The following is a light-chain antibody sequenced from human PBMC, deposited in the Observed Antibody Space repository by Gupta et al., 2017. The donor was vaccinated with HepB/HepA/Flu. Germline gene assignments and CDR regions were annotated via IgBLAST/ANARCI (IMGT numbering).Light chain of an antibody. V-gene: IGKV4-1*01. CDR2: WAS. CDR3: QQYDSTPCS. J-gene: IGKJ2*04. Sequence: DIVMTQSPDSLAVSLGERATINCKSSQRVLYSSNNKNYLAWYQQKPGQPPKLLIYWASTRESGVPDRFSGSGSGTDFTLTISSLQAEDVAVYYCQQYDSTPCSFGQGTKLEIK. CDR1: QRVLYSSNNKNY.